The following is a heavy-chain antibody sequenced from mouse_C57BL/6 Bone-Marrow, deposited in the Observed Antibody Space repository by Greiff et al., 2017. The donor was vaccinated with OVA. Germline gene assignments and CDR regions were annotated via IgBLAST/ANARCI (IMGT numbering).Heavy chain of an antibody. CDR2: IHPSDSDT. D-gene: IGHD2-4*01. Sequence: QVHVKQPGAELVKPGASVKVSCKASGYTFTSYWMHWVKQRPGQGLEWIGRIHPSDSDTNYNQKFKGKATLTVDKSSSTAYMQLSSLTSEDSAVYYCVYDYDEAWFAYWGQGTLVTVSA. J-gene: IGHJ3*01. V-gene: IGHV1-74*01. CDR3: VYDYDEAWFAY. CDR1: GYTFTSYW.